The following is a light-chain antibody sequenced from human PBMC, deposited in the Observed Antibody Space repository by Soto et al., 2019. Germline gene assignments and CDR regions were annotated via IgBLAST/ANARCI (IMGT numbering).Light chain of an antibody. CDR2: AAS. Sequence: AIQMTQSPASLSASVGDRVTITCWASQDIRNDLAWYQQKPGKAPKLLIYAASTLQSGVPSRFSGSGSGTDFTLSITSLRPEDFATYYCLQDHNFLTFGPGTKLDFK. J-gene: IGKJ3*01. V-gene: IGKV1-6*01. CDR1: QDIRND. CDR3: LQDHNFLT.